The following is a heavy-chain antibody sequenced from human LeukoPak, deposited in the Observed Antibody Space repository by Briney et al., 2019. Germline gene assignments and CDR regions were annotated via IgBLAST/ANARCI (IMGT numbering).Heavy chain of an antibody. CDR2: IYYSGST. CDR1: GGSISSYY. D-gene: IGHD7-27*01. V-gene: IGHV4-59*01. Sequence: PSETLSLTCTVSGGSISSYYWSWIRQPPGKGLEWIGYIYYSGSTNYNPSLKSRVTISVDTSKNQFSLKLSSVTAADTAVYYCARNTDWGSGYFDYWGQGTLVTVSS. CDR3: ARNTDWGSGYFDY. J-gene: IGHJ4*02.